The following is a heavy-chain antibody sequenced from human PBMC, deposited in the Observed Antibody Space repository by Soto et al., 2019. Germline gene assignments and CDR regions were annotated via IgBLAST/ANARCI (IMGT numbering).Heavy chain of an antibody. J-gene: IGHJ6*02. V-gene: IGHV3-23*01. Sequence: EVHLLESGGGLVQPGGSLRLSCAGSGFTFSSSAMSWVRQAPGKGLEWVSAISGSGVSTYYGDSVKGRFTISRDTSKNTLYLQMNSLRAEDTAVSYCYIMAVWGQGTTVTVSS. CDR3: YIMAV. CDR2: ISGSGVST. D-gene: IGHD4-4*01. CDR1: GFTFSSSA.